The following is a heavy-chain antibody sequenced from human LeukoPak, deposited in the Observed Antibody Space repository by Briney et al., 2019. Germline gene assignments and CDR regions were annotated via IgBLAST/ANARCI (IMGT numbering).Heavy chain of an antibody. CDR2: IYPGDSDT. CDR1: VYSFSSSW. V-gene: IGHV5-51*01. Sequence: GEPLNISAKCSVYSFSSSWSGWVRQPPGKGLEWLGIIYPGDSDTTYTPSFQGQLTISADKSTSTAYLQWSSLKASDTAMYYCARHDRSPDYYYYYMDVWGKGTTVTVSS. D-gene: IGHD3-22*01. J-gene: IGHJ6*03. CDR3: ARHDRSPDYYYYYMDV.